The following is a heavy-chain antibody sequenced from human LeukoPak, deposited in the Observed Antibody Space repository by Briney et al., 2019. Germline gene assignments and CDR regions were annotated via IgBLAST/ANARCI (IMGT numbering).Heavy chain of an antibody. CDR3: AKGGIFGVVILYYFDC. CDR2: ISGSGDNT. Sequence: GGSLRLSCAASGFTFSSYAMSWVRQAPGKGLEWVSSISGSGDNTYYADSVKGRFTISRDNSKKTLNLQMNSLRAEDTAVYYCAKGGIFGVVILYYFDCWGQGTLVTVSS. J-gene: IGHJ4*02. CDR1: GFTFSSYA. V-gene: IGHV3-23*01. D-gene: IGHD3-3*01.